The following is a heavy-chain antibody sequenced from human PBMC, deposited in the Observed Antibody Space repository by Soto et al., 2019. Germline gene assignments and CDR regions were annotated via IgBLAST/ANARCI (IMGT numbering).Heavy chain of an antibody. CDR3: ASYYVDTAMPDAFDI. CDR1: GFTFSSYE. J-gene: IGHJ3*02. V-gene: IGHV3-48*03. D-gene: IGHD5-18*01. CDR2: ISSSGSTI. Sequence: GGSLRLSCAASGFTFSSYEMNWVRQAPGKGLEWVSYISSSGSTIYYADSVKGRFTISRDNAKNSLYLQMNSLRAEDTAVYYCASYYVDTAMPDAFDIWGQGTMVTVSS.